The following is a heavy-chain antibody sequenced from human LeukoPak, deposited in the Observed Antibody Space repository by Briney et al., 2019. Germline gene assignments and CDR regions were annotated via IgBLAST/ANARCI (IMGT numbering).Heavy chain of an antibody. D-gene: IGHD6-19*01. CDR1: GFTFSSYG. CDR2: IWYDGSNK. V-gene: IGHV3-33*08. CDR3: ARDRGGRIAVAGTFDY. J-gene: IGHJ4*02. Sequence: PGGSLRLSCAASGFTFSSYGMHWVRQAPGKGLEWVAVIWYDGSNKYYADSVKGRFTISRDNSKNTLYLQMNSLRAEDTAVYYCARDRGGRIAVAGTFDYWGQGTLVTVSS.